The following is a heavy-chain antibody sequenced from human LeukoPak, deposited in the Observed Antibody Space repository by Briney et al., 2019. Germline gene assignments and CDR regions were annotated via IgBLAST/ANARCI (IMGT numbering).Heavy chain of an antibody. J-gene: IGHJ3*02. Sequence: PGGSLRLSCAASGFTFSDFWMTWVRQAPGKGLEWVAVIWYDGSNKYYADSVKGRFTISRDNSKNTLYLQMNSLRAEDTAVYYCARDRNPDDPYDDAFGIWGQGTMVTVSS. CDR2: IWYDGSNK. CDR3: ARDRNPDDPYDDAFGI. V-gene: IGHV3-33*08. D-gene: IGHD1-14*01. CDR1: GFTFSDFW.